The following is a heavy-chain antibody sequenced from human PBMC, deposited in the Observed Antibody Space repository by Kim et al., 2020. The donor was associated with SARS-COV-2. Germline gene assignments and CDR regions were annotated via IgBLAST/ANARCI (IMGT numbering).Heavy chain of an antibody. Sequence: GGSLRLSCAASGFTVSSNYMSWVRQAPGKGLEWVSVIYSGGSTYYADSVKGRFTISRDNSKNTLYLQMNSLRAEHTAVYYCARIVGATGFVRYWGQGTLVTVSS. CDR3: ARIVGATGFVRY. J-gene: IGHJ4*02. CDR1: GFTVSSNY. V-gene: IGHV3-66*01. D-gene: IGHD1-26*01. CDR2: IYSGGST.